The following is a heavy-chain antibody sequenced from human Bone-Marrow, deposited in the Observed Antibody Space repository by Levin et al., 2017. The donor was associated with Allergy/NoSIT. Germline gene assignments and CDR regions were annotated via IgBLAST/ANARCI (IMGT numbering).Heavy chain of an antibody. CDR1: GGTFSSYA. Sequence: SVKVSCKASGGTFSSYAISWVRQAPGQGLEWMGGIIPIFGTANYAQKFQGRVTITADKSTSTAYMELSSLRSEDTAVYYCARGGYCSGGSCYSGAFDSWGQGTMVTVSS. CDR3: ARGGYCSGGSCYSGAFDS. V-gene: IGHV1-69*06. CDR2: IIPIFGTA. J-gene: IGHJ3*02. D-gene: IGHD2-15*01.